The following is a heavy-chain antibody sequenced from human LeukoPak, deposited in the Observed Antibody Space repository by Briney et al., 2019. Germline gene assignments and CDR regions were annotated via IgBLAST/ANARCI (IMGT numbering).Heavy chain of an antibody. CDR3: ARSGYSYGFDY. CDR2: IYYSGRT. Sequence: SETLSLTCTVSGGSISSYYWSWIRQPPGKGLEWIGYIYYSGRTSYNPSLKSRVTISVDTSKNQFSLKLSSVTAADTAVYYCARSGYSYGFDYWGQGTLVTVSS. V-gene: IGHV4-59*08. D-gene: IGHD5-18*01. J-gene: IGHJ4*02. CDR1: GGSISSYY.